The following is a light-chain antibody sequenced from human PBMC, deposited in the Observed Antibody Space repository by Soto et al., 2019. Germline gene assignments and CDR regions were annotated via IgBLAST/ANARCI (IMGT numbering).Light chain of an antibody. J-gene: IGKJ2*01. CDR1: QSVSSN. V-gene: IGKV3-15*01. CDR2: AAS. CDR3: QQYNNWPPYT. Sequence: EIEMTQSPATLSVSPGEGATLSCRASQSVSSNLAWYQQKPGQAPRLLIYAASTRATGIPARFSGRGSDTEFTLTISSLQSEDFGIYYCQQYNNWPPYTFGQGTKLEIK.